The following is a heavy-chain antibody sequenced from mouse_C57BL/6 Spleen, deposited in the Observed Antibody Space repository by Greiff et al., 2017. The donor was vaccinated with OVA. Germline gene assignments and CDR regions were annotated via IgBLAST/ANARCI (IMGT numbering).Heavy chain of an antibody. D-gene: IGHD3-2*02. J-gene: IGHJ2*01. Sequence: EVMLVESGGGLVKPGGSLKLSCAASGFTFSDYGMHWVRQAPEKGLEWVAYISSGSSTIYYADTVKGRFTISRDNAKNTLFLQMTSLRSEDTAMYYCARRAAQAAYFDYWGQGTTLTVSS. CDR1: GFTFSDYG. CDR3: ARRAAQAAYFDY. CDR2: ISSGSSTI. V-gene: IGHV5-17*01.